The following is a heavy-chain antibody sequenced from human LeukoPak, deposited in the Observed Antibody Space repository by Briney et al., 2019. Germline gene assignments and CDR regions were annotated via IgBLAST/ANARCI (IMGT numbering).Heavy chain of an antibody. CDR3: AREEFGTACFDS. CDR1: SGSISSGAYY. Sequence: SETLYLTCTVSSGSISSGAYYWGWIRQPPGKGLEWVGSIYHSGSTFYNPSLKGRVTISVDTSKHQLYLKLTSVTATDTAVFFCAREEFGTACFDSWGQGTLVTVSS. D-gene: IGHD1-7*01. J-gene: IGHJ4*02. V-gene: IGHV4-39*07. CDR2: IYHSGST.